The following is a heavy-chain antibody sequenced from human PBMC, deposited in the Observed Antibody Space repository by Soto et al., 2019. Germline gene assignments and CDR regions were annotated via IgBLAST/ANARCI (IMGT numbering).Heavy chain of an antibody. Sequence: EVQLVESGGGLVQPGGSLRLSCAASGFTFSRHSMNWVRQAPGKGLEWVSYISSSTIFYADSVKGRFTISRDNAKNSPYLQMNSLRAEDTAVYYCARGDSSGWYWGNWFDPWGQGTLVTVSS. V-gene: IGHV3-48*01. CDR3: ARGDSSGWYWGNWFDP. D-gene: IGHD6-19*01. J-gene: IGHJ5*02. CDR2: ISSSTI. CDR1: GFTFSRHS.